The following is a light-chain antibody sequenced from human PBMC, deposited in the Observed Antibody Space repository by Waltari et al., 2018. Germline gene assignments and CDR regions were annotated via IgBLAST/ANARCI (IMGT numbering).Light chain of an antibody. CDR2: DAS. V-gene: IGKV3-11*01. Sequence: EIVLTQSQATLSLSPGERATLSCRASQRVRSYLAWYQQKPGQAPRLLIYDASNRATGIPARFSGSGSGTDFTLTISSLEPEDFAVYYCQQRSNWPYTFGQGTKLEIK. CDR3: QQRSNWPYT. J-gene: IGKJ2*01. CDR1: QRVRSY.